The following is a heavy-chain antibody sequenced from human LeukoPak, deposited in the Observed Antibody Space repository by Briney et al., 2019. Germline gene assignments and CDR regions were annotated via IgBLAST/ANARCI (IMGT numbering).Heavy chain of an antibody. J-gene: IGHJ4*02. CDR3: ARDPAYYYDSSGYYDY. D-gene: IGHD3-22*01. V-gene: IGHV3-23*01. Sequence: GGSLRLSCAASGFTFSSYGMSWVRQAPGKGLEWVSAISGSGSSTYYADSVKGRFTISRDNSKNTLYLQMNSLRAEDTAVYYCARDPAYYYDSSGYYDYWGQGTLVTVSS. CDR1: GFTFSSYG. CDR2: ISGSGSST.